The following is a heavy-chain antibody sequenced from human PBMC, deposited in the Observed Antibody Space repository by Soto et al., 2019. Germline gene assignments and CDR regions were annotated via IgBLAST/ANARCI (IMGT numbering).Heavy chain of an antibody. CDR1: GGSISSGDYY. Sequence: QVQLQESGPGLVKPSQILSLTCTVSGGSISSGDYYWSWIRQHPGKGLEWIGYIYYSGSTYYNPSLKSRVTISVDTSKNQFSLKLSSVTAADTAVYYCARWWSGSRQGFDPWGPGNPGHRLL. J-gene: IGHJ5*02. CDR2: IYYSGST. V-gene: IGHV4-31*03. CDR3: ARWWSGSRQGFDP. D-gene: IGHD3-3*01.